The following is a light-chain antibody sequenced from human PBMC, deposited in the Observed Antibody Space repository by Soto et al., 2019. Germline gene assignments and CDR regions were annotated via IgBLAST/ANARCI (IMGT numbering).Light chain of an antibody. CDR1: SNDVGAFDY. J-gene: IGLJ1*01. V-gene: IGLV2-14*01. CDR2: QVT. CDR3: SSYTDSSNYV. Sequence: QSALTQPASVSASPGQSISISCTGTSNDVGAFDYVSWYQQHPGKAPKLMIYQVTNRPSGVSNRFSGSRSGNTASLTISGLQAEDEADYYCSSYTDSSNYVFGTGTKLTVL.